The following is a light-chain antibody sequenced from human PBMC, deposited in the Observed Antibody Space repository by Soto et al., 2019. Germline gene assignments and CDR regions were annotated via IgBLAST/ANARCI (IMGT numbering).Light chain of an antibody. CDR2: DAS. V-gene: IGKV1-5*01. CDR1: QNINNW. CDR3: QHMRL. Sequence: DIQMTQSPSTLSASVGDRVTITCRASQNINNWIAWYQQKPGKAPKFLIYDASTLESGVPSRFICSGFGTEFSLTISSLQPDDFGSYYCQHMRLFGQGTKVEIK. J-gene: IGKJ1*01.